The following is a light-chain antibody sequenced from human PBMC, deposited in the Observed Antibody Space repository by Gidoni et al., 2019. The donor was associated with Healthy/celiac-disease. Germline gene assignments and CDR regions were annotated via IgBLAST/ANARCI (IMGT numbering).Light chain of an antibody. CDR1: QSVSSY. V-gene: IGKV3-11*01. CDR3: QQRSNWPLT. Sequence: TLPLAPGERATRSCRASQSVSSYLAWYQQKPGQAPRLLIYDASNRATGIPARFSGSGSGTDFTLTISSLEPEDFAVYYCQQRSNWPLTFGGGTKVEIK. CDR2: DAS. J-gene: IGKJ4*01.